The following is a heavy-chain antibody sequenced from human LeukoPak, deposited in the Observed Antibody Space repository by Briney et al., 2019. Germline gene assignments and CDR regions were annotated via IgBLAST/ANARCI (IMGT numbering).Heavy chain of an antibody. CDR1: GGSISSGSYY. CDR3: AKDWSIFGARDWFDP. D-gene: IGHD3-3*01. Sequence: PSQTLSLTCTVSGGSISSGSYYWSWIRQSAGKGLEWIGRIYSTGSTSYNPSLESRVTISRDTSKNQFSLNLSSVTAADTAVYYCAKDWSIFGARDWFDPWGQGTLVTVSS. J-gene: IGHJ5*02. V-gene: IGHV4-61*02. CDR2: IYSTGST.